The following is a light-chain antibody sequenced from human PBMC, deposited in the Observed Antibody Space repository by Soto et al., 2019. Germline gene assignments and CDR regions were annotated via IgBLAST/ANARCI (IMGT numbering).Light chain of an antibody. Sequence: DIQLTQSPSSLSASVGDRVTITGRASQSITTYLNWYQQKPGKAPKLLIYAASTLQSGVPSRFSGSVSGAAFTLTISSLLPEDFTVYFCQHSYTTPRTFGHGTKVEMK. V-gene: IGKV1-39*01. CDR1: QSITTY. CDR2: AAS. CDR3: QHSYTTPRT. J-gene: IGKJ1*01.